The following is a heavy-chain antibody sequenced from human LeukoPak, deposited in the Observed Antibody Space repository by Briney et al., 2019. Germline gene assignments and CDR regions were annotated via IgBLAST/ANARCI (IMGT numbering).Heavy chain of an antibody. CDR1: EFTFGSYA. V-gene: IGHV3-23*01. D-gene: IGHD3-3*01. J-gene: IGHJ4*02. Sequence: GGSLRLSCAASEFTFGSYAMDWVRQAPGKGLEWVSSISGSGGSTYYADSVNGRFTISRDNSKNTLYLHMNSLRAEDTAVYYCAKGEFTYYDFWSGPLVVDYWGQGTLVTVSS. CDR2: ISGSGGST. CDR3: AKGEFTYYDFWSGPLVVDY.